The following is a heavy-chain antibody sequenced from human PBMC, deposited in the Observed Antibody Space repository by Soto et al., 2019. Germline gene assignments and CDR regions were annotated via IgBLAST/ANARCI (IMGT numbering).Heavy chain of an antibody. J-gene: IGHJ4*02. V-gene: IGHV4-30-2*01. Sequence: SETLSLTCAVSGGSISSGGYFWSWIRQPPGKGLEWIGYIYHSGSTYYNPSLKSRVSISVDTSKNQFSLKLSSVTAADTGVYYCASSSPFHYWGPGILVTVSS. CDR2: IYHSGST. CDR1: GGSISSGGYF. D-gene: IGHD6-6*01. CDR3: ASSSPFHY.